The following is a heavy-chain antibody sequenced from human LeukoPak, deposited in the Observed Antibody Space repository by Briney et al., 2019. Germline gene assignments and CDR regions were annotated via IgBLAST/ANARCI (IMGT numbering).Heavy chain of an antibody. V-gene: IGHV4-59*01. Sequence: VKPSETLSLTCTVSGGSITNYYWSWIRQPPGKGLEWIGCSYHSGTTNYNPSLKSRVTISVDTSKNQFSLKLSSVTTADTAMYYCARGGYDILTGYGSFDPWGQGTLVTVSS. CDR3: ARGGYDILTGYGSFDP. CDR2: SYHSGTT. CDR1: GGSITNYY. J-gene: IGHJ5*02. D-gene: IGHD3-9*01.